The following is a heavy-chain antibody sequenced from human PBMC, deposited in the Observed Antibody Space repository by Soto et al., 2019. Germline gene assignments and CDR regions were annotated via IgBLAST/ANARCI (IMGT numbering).Heavy chain of an antibody. V-gene: IGHV1-69*02. J-gene: IGHJ6*03. CDR3: ARAGYCTNGVCYFHTNYYYYMDV. CDR2: IIPILGIA. D-gene: IGHD2-8*01. Sequence: QVQLVQSGAEVKKPGSSVKVSCKASGGTFSSYTISWVRQAPGQGLEWMGRIIPILGIANYAQKFQGRVTITADKSTSTAYMELSSLRSEDTAVYYCARAGYCTNGVCYFHTNYYYYMDVWGKGTTVTVSS. CDR1: GGTFSSYT.